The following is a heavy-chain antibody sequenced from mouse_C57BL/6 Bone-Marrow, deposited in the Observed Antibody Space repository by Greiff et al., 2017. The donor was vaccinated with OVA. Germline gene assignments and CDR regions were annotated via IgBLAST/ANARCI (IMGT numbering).Heavy chain of an antibody. D-gene: IGHD2-14*01. Sequence: VQLQESGAELVRPGTSVKMSCKASGYTFTNYWIGWAKQRPGHGLEWIGDIYPGGGYTNYNEKFKGKATLTADKSSSTAYMQFSSLTSEDSAIYYCARRGTLYYFDYWGKAPLSQSPQ. CDR2: IYPGGGYT. V-gene: IGHV1-63*01. CDR3: ARRGTLYYFDY. CDR1: GYTFTNYW. J-gene: IGHJ2*01.